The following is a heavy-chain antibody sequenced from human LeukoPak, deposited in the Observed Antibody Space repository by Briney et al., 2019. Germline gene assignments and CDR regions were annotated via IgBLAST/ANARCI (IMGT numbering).Heavy chain of an antibody. CDR3: AKDLTSGDGKWEFDS. J-gene: IGHJ5*01. D-gene: IGHD3-9*01. V-gene: IGHV3-23*01. CDR1: GFTFSNFA. CDR2: IYAGGGSK. Sequence: QAGGSLRLXCAASGFTFSNFAMAWVRQSPGKGLEWVSGIYAGGGSKYYADSVRGRFTISRDNARDMVFLQMNSLRGDDTAVYFCAKDLTSGDGKWEFDSWGQGPLVTVA.